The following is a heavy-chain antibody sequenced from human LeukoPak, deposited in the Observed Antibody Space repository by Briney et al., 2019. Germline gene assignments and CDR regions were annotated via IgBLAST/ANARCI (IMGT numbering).Heavy chain of an antibody. CDR3: AKDAEDGSGSYFHDFYYYYMDV. V-gene: IGHV3-30*18. J-gene: IGHJ6*03. CDR1: GFTFSSYD. CDR2: ISYDGSNK. D-gene: IGHD3-10*01. Sequence: PGGSLRLSCGASGFTFSSYDMHWVRQAPGKGLEWVAVISYDGSNKYYADSVKGRFTISRDNSKNTLYLQMNSLRPEDTAVYYCAKDAEDGSGSYFHDFYYYYMDVWGKGTTVTISS.